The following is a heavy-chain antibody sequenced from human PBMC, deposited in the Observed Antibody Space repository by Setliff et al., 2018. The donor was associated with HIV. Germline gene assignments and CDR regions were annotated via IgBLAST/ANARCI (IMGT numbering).Heavy chain of an antibody. Sequence: GGSLRLSCAASGFIFKDYAMHWVRQAPGKGLEWVASTGWSGSTAEYADAVRGRFTISRDNAKASLYLQMDSLRLEDTALYFCIKDGTVLGRNYFYLDAWGKGTMVTVSS. CDR2: TGWSGSTA. CDR3: IKDGTVLGRNYFYLDA. D-gene: IGHD1-1*01. J-gene: IGHJ6*03. CDR1: GFIFKDYA. V-gene: IGHV3-9*01.